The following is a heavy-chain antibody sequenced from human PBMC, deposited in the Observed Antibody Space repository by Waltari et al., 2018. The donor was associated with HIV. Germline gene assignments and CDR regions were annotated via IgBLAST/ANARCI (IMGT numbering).Heavy chain of an antibody. V-gene: IGHV3-48*03. CDR3: AGSGGRGLFDY. CDR1: GFTFSSYE. D-gene: IGHD2-15*01. Sequence: EVQLVESGGGFVQPGGSLRLSCAASGFTFSSYEMNWVRQAPGKGLEWISYISSGTTIYYADSVKGRFTISRDNAKNSLFLQMNSLRVEDTAVYYCAGSGGRGLFDYWGQGTLVTVSS. CDR2: ISSGTTI. J-gene: IGHJ4*02.